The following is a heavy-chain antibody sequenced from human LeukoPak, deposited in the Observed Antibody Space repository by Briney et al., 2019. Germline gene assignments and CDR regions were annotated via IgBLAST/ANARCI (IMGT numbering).Heavy chain of an antibody. J-gene: IGHJ4*02. Sequence: SETLSLTCTASGGSISGSSYYWGWIRQPPGKGLEWIGSIYYSGSTYYNPSLKSRVTISVDTSKNQFSLKLSSVTAADTAVYYCARHPLGITFGGVIVSNYFDYWGQGTLVTVSS. V-gene: IGHV4-39*01. CDR2: IYYSGST. D-gene: IGHD3-16*02. CDR3: ARHPLGITFGGVIVSNYFDY. CDR1: GGSISGSSYY.